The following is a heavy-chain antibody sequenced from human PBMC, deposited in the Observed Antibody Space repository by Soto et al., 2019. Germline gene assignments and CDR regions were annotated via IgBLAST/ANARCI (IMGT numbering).Heavy chain of an antibody. V-gene: IGHV1-8*01. J-gene: IGHJ5*02. Sequence: QVQLVQSGAEVKQPGASVKVSCKASGYTFSDYDVNWVRQAAGQGLEWMGWMNPYSGNTGYAQKFQGRVTMTTDTSTTTADMELSSLRFENTAIYFCARGLFRRTWFDPWGQGTLVTVSS. CDR1: GYTFSDYD. CDR3: ARGLFRRTWFDP. CDR2: MNPYSGNT.